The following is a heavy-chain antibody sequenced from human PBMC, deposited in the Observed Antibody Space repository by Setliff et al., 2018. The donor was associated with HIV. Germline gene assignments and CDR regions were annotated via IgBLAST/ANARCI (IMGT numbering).Heavy chain of an antibody. CDR1: GYTFTSYD. D-gene: IGHD3-10*01. CDR3: ARAHYYGSGMSSGGMDA. CDR2: MNPNSGNT. Sequence: ASVKVSCKASGYTFTSYDINWVRQATGQGLEWMGWMNPNSGNTGYAQKFQGRVTMTRNTSISTAYMELSSLRSEDTAVYYCARAHYYGSGMSSGGMDAWGQGTTVTVSS. V-gene: IGHV1-8*01. J-gene: IGHJ6*02.